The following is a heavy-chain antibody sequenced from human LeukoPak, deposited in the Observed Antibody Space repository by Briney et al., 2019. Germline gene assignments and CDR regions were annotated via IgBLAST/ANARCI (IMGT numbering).Heavy chain of an antibody. D-gene: IGHD3-22*01. CDR3: ARLGPFYDSSGYGEYNWFDP. CDR2: IIPIFGTA. Sequence: SVTVSCKASGGTFSSYAISWVRQAPGQGLEWMGGIIPIFGTANYAQKFQGRVTVTADESTSTAYMELSSLRSEDTAVYYCARLGPFYDSSGYGEYNWFDPWGQGTLVTVSS. J-gene: IGHJ5*02. V-gene: IGHV1-69*13. CDR1: GGTFSSYA.